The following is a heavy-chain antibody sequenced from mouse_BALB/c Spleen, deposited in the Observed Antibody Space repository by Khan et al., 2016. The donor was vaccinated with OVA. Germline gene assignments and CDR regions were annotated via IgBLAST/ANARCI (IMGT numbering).Heavy chain of an antibody. J-gene: IGHJ2*01. Sequence: EVQLQESGGGLVQPGGSLKLSCDASGFTFSNFGMHWVRQAPEKGLEWVAYISGDSSTTYYKDTVKGRFTITRDKPKKTLFLQLTSLVSDDMAMYYCARSFFYGYYFDQWGQGTTLTVSS. CDR3: ARSFFYGYYFDQ. D-gene: IGHD1-1*01. CDR1: GFTFSNFG. V-gene: IGHV5-17*02. CDR2: ISGDSSTT.